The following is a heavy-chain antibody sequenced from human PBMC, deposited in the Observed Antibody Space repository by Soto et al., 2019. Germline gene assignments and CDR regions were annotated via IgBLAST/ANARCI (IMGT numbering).Heavy chain of an antibody. Sequence: WWSLRLSCSASVFTFSNAWMSWFRQAPGKGLEWVGRIKSKTDGGTTDYAAPVKGRFTISRDDSKNTLYLQMNSLKTEDTAVYYCTTLSSSSSWYEPDYWGQGTLVTVSS. J-gene: IGHJ4*02. D-gene: IGHD6-13*01. CDR1: VFTFSNAW. CDR3: TTLSSSSSWYEPDY. CDR2: IKSKTDGGTT. V-gene: IGHV3-15*01.